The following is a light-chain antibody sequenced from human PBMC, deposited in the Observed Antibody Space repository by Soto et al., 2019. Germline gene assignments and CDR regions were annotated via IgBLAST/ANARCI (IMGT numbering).Light chain of an antibody. Sequence: QSVLTQPASVSGSPGQSITISCTGTSSDVGIYNLVSWYQQHPGKAPKLMIYEGSKRPSGVSNRFSGSKSGNTASLTISGLQAEDEADYNCCSYAGSSTFVVFGGGTQLTAL. CDR3: CSYAGSSTFVV. J-gene: IGLJ2*01. CDR2: EGS. V-gene: IGLV2-23*03. CDR1: SSDVGIYNL.